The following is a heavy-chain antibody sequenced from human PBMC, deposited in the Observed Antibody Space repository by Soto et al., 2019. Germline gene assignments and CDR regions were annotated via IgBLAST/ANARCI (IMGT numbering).Heavy chain of an antibody. J-gene: IGHJ6*02. D-gene: IGHD2-2*01. CDR3: ARGMIFCSRTSCYYYGMDV. Sequence: GGSLRLSCVASGFTFDDYGMTWVRQAPGKGLEWVSGINWNGGSTAYADSVKGRFTISRDNAKNSVYLQMNSLRTEDTALYYCARGMIFCSRTSCYYYGMDVWGQGTTVTVSS. V-gene: IGHV3-20*04. CDR1: GFTFDDYG. CDR2: INWNGGST.